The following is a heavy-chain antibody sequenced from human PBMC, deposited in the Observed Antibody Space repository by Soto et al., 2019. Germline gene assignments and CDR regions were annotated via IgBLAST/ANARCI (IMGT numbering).Heavy chain of an antibody. CDR2: IYYSWST. Sequence: PSETLSLTCTVSGGSISGSTYYWCWIRQPPGKGLEWIGSIYYSWSTYYNPSLKSRVTISVDTSKNQFSLELSSVTAADTAVYYCATRGYDILGNYGMDVWGQGTTVTVSS. V-gene: IGHV4-39*01. D-gene: IGHD3-9*01. J-gene: IGHJ6*02. CDR3: ATRGYDILGNYGMDV. CDR1: GGSISGSTYY.